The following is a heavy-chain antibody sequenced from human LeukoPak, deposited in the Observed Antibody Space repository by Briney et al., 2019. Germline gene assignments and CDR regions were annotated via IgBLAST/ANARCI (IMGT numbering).Heavy chain of an antibody. J-gene: IGHJ4*02. CDR3: ARDFSSSITHYFDY. CDR2: INPNSGGT. CDR1: GYTFTGYN. V-gene: IGHV1-2*02. Sequence: ASVKVSCKASGYTFTGYNIHWVRQAPGQGLEWMGWINPNSGGTNYAQKFQGRVTMTRDTSISTAYMELSRLRSDDTAVYYCARDFSSSITHYFDYWGQGTLVTVSS. D-gene: IGHD6-6*01.